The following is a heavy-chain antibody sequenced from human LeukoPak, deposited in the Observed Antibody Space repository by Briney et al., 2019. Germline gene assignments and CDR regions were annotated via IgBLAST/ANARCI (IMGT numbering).Heavy chain of an antibody. Sequence: ASVKVSCKASGYTFTGYYMHWVRQAPGQGLEWMGWINPNSGGTNYAQKFQGRVTMTRDTSISTAYMELSRLRSDDPAVYYCARXSRVTMVRGVINPHWFDPWGQGTLVTVSS. CDR1: GYTFTGYY. CDR3: ARXSRVTMVRGVINPHWFDP. D-gene: IGHD3-10*01. V-gene: IGHV1-2*02. CDR2: INPNSGGT. J-gene: IGHJ5*02.